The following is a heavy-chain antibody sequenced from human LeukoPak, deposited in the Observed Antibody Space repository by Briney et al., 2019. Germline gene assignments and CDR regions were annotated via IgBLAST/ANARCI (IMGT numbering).Heavy chain of an antibody. V-gene: IGHV3-9*01. CDR1: GFTFDDYA. Sequence: PGGSLRLSCAASGFTFDDYAMHWVRQAPGKGLEWVSGISWNSGRIGYADSVKGQFTISRDNAKNSLYLQMNSLRAEDTALYYCAKDIITMIVVASDYWGQGTLVTVSS. CDR3: AKDIITMIVVASDY. J-gene: IGHJ4*02. CDR2: ISWNSGRI. D-gene: IGHD3-22*01.